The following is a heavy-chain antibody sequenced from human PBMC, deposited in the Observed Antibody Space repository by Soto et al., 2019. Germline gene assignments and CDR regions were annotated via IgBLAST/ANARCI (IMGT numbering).Heavy chain of an antibody. J-gene: IGHJ4*02. D-gene: IGHD3-10*01. V-gene: IGHV1-18*01. CDR1: GYTFTSYG. Sequence: QVQLVQSGAEVKKPGASVKVSCKASGYTFTSYGISWVRQAPGQGLEWMGWISTYNGNTKYAQKLQGKVTMTTDTSPSTAYMGLRSLRSDDTAVFYCAREMVRGVGSDYWGQGTLVTVSS. CDR3: AREMVRGVGSDY. CDR2: ISTYNGNT.